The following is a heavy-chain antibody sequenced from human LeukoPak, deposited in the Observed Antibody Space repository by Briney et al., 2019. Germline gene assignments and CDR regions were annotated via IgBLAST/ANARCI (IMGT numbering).Heavy chain of an antibody. CDR3: TTVDCSGGSCSVGYFDY. V-gene: IGHV1-24*01. Sequence: ASVKVSFKVSGYTLTELSIHWVRQAPGKGREWMGGFDPEDGEIIYARKFQGRVTMTEDTSTDTAYMELSSLRSEDTAVYYCTTVDCSGGSCSVGYFDYWGQGTLVTVSS. D-gene: IGHD2-15*01. CDR1: GYTLTELS. CDR2: FDPEDGEI. J-gene: IGHJ4*02.